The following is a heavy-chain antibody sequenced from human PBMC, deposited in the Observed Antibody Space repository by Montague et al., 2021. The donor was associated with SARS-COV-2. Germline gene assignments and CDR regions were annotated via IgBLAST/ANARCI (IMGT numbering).Heavy chain of an antibody. CDR3: ARVAGGYYHDSSAYFDY. CDR2: INQSGST. J-gene: IGHJ4*02. Sequence: SETLSLTCAVYGGSFSGYYWSWIRQPPGKGLGWIGEINQSGSTXXXPSXXXRVTLSVDTSKKQFSLKLSSLTAADTAVYYCARVAGGYYHDSSAYFDYWGQGSLVTVSS. CDR1: GGSFSGYY. V-gene: IGHV4-34*01. D-gene: IGHD3-22*01.